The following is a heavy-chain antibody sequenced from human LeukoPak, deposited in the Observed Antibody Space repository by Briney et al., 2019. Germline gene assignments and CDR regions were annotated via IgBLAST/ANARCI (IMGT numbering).Heavy chain of an antibody. J-gene: IGHJ4*02. D-gene: IGHD3-10*01. CDR1: GGSISSYY. CDR2: IYYSGST. Sequence: SETLSLTCTVSGGSISSYYWSWTRQPPGKGLEWIGYIYYSGSTNYNPSLKSRVTISVDTSKNQFSLKLSSVTAADTAVYYCARAIYYYGSGSFDYWGQGTLVTVSS. V-gene: IGHV4-59*01. CDR3: ARAIYYYGSGSFDY.